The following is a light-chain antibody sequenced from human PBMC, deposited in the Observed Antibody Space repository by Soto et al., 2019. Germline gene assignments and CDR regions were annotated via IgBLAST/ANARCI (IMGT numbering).Light chain of an antibody. CDR3: SSYTTSNTRQIV. J-gene: IGLJ1*01. CDR1: SSDVGGYNY. Sequence: QSVLTQPASVSGSPGQSITISCTGTSSDVGGYNYVSWDQHHPGKAPKLMSYDVSNRPPGFSNRFSGAKSGNTASLTISGLQPEDGADYYCSSYTTSNTRQIVLGTGTKVTIL. CDR2: DVS. V-gene: IGLV2-14*03.